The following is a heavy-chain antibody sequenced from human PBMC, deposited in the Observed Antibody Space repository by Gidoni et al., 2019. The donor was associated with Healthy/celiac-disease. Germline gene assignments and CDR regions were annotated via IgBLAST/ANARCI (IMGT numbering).Heavy chain of an antibody. V-gene: IGHV3-7*01. CDR3: ARSIAAAEDY. CDR1: GFTFSSYW. D-gene: IGHD6-13*01. CDR2: IKQDGSEK. J-gene: IGHJ4*02. Sequence: EVQMVESGGGLVQPGGALRISCAASGFTFSSYWRSWVRQAPGKGLAWVANIKQDGSEKYYVDSLKCRFTISRDNAKNSLYLQMNSLRAEDTAVYYCARSIAAAEDYWGQGTLVTVSS.